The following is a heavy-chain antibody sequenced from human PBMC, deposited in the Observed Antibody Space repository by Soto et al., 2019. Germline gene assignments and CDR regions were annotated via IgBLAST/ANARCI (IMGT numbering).Heavy chain of an antibody. V-gene: IGHV4-34*01. CDR2: INHSGST. J-gene: IGHJ6*02. Sequence: KSSETLSLTCAVYGGSFSGYYWSWIRQPPGKGLEWIGEINHSGSTNYNPSLKSRVTISVDTSKNQFSLKLSSVTAADTAVYYCARGQGYYYYGMDVWGQGXTVTVS. CDR3: ARGQGYYYYGMDV. CDR1: GGSFSGYY.